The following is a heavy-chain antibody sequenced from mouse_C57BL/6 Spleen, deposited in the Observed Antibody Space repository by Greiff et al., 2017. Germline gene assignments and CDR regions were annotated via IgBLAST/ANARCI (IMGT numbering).Heavy chain of an antibody. CDR2: IYPSYGGT. CDR1: GYTFTSYC. V-gene: IGHV1-53*01. J-gene: IGHJ1*03. CDR3: TSFYCDYDGYIDD. Sequence: VQLQQPGTELVKPGASVKLSCKASGYTFTSYCMHWVKQRPGQGLEWIGNIYPSYGGTNYNEKFKSKATLTADKSSSTAIMLLSSLTSEYSAVYCRTSFYCDYDGYIDDWGKGTSVTVSS. D-gene: IGHD2-4*01.